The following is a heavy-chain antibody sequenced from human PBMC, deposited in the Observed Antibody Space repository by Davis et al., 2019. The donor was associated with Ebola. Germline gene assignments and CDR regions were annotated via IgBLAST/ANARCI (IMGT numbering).Heavy chain of an antibody. Sequence: SETLSLTCTVSGGSVSSSAYYWGWIRQPPGKGLEWIGTFYYRGRTFYNPSLKSRVTISVDTAKNHFSLKLSSVIAADTAVYYCAREAYYYDSSGYHRGGFDYWGQGTLVTVSS. V-gene: IGHV4-39*02. CDR2: FYYRGRT. CDR3: AREAYYYDSSGYHRGGFDY. CDR1: GGSVSSSAYY. J-gene: IGHJ4*02. D-gene: IGHD3-22*01.